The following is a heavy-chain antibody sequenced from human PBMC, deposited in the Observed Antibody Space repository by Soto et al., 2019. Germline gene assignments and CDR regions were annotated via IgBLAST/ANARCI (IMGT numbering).Heavy chain of an antibody. D-gene: IGHD2-15*01. Sequence: EVQVLASGGGLVQPGGSLRLSCEGSGFTVSSHAMTWIRQAPGKGPEWVSTITADGGTYYADSVKGRFAMSRDTSGSTLDLQMNSLGAEVTAAYYCAPHVSCSGGSCQYDAFAIRGQGTMVTVSS. CDR1: GFTVSSHA. CDR3: APHVSCSGGSCQYDAFAI. V-gene: IGHV3-23*01. J-gene: IGHJ3*02. CDR2: ITADGGT.